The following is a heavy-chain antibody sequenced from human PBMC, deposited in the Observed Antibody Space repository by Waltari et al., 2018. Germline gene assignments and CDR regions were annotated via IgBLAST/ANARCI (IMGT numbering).Heavy chain of an antibody. J-gene: IGHJ5*02. CDR2: IIPSFGTA. D-gene: IGHD2-15*01. CDR3: ARNLDCSGGSCYSAYDP. Sequence: QVQLVQSGAEVKKPGSSVKVSCKASGGTFSSYAISWVRQAPGQGLEWMGGIIPSFGTANYAQKFQGRVTITTDESTSTAYMELSSLRSEDTAVYYCARNLDCSGGSCYSAYDPWGQGTLVTVSS. V-gene: IGHV1-69*05. CDR1: GGTFSSYA.